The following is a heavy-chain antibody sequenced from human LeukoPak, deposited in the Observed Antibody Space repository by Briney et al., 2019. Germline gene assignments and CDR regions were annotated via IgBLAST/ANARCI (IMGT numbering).Heavy chain of an antibody. Sequence: MASETLSLTCTVSGGSISSSSYYWGWIRQPPGKGLEWIGSIYYSGSTYYNPSLKSRVTISVDTSKNQFSLKLSSVTAADTAVYYCARDRVTMVRGVRTFDYWGQGTLVTVSS. CDR2: IYYSGST. CDR3: ARDRVTMVRGVRTFDY. CDR1: GGSISSSSYY. D-gene: IGHD3-10*01. V-gene: IGHV4-39*07. J-gene: IGHJ4*02.